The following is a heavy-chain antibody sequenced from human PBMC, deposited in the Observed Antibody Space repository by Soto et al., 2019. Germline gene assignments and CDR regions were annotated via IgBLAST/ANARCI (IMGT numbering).Heavy chain of an antibody. CDR2: IYYSGST. CDR1: GGSISSGGYY. D-gene: IGHD2-2*01. CDR3: ARGDVVPAAYWFAP. Sequence: QVQLQESGPGLVKPSQTLSLTCTVSGGSISSGGYYWSWIRQHPGKGLEWIGYIYYSGSTYYNPSRKSRVTISVDTSKNQFSLKLSSVTAADTAVYYCARGDVVPAAYWFAPWGQGTLVTVSS. V-gene: IGHV4-31*03. J-gene: IGHJ5*02.